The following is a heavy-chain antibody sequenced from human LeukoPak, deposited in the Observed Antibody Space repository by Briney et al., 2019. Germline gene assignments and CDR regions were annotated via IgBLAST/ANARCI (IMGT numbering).Heavy chain of an antibody. V-gene: IGHV4-34*01. Sequence: SETLSLTCTVSGGSISGYYWSWIRQPPGKGLEWIGEINHSGSTNYNPSLKSRVTISVDTSKNQFSLKLSSVTAADTAVYYCARYRIVVVPAARYWFDPWGQGTLVTVSS. CDR2: INHSGST. CDR1: GGSISGYY. CDR3: ARYRIVVVPAARYWFDP. D-gene: IGHD2-2*01. J-gene: IGHJ5*02.